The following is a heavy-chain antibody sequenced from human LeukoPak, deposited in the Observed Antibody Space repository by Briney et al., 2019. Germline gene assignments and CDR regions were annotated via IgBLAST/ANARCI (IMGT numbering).Heavy chain of an antibody. CDR2: INHSGST. CDR1: GGSFSGYY. J-gene: IGHJ4*02. Sequence: PLETLSLTCAVYGGSFSGYYWSWIRQPPGKGLEWIGEINHSGSTNYNPSLKSRVTISVDTSKNQFSLKLSSVTAADTAVYYCARRYCSSTSCYADFDYWGQGTLVTVSS. D-gene: IGHD2-2*01. V-gene: IGHV4-34*01. CDR3: ARRYCSSTSCYADFDY.